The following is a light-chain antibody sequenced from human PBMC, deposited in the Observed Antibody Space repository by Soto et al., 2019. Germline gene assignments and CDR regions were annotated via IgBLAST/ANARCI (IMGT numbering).Light chain of an antibody. Sequence: QSALTQPASVSGSPGQSITISCTATTSDVGGFDSVSWYQQHPGTAPRVIIYEVSNRPSGVPDRFSGSKSGNTASLTVSGLQAEDEGDYYCSSYGGSNNLVFGGGTKLTVL. CDR1: TSDVGGFDS. CDR3: SSYGGSNNLV. CDR2: EVS. J-gene: IGLJ2*01. V-gene: IGLV2-8*01.